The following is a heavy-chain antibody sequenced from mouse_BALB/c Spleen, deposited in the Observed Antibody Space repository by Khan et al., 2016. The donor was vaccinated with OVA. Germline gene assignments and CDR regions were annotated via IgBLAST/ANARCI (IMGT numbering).Heavy chain of an antibody. CDR2: ILPGSNST. CDR1: GYTFSSYW. D-gene: IGHD1-1*01. V-gene: IGHV1-9*01. Sequence: QVQLQQSGAELMKPGASVKISCKPTGYTFSSYWIEWVKQRHGHGLEWIGEILPGSNSTNYNERFQGKATLTADTSSNTAYMQLSSLTSEDSAIYYCSRGNYYVITSWFGYWGQGTLVTVSA. CDR3: SRGNYYVITSWFGY. J-gene: IGHJ3*01.